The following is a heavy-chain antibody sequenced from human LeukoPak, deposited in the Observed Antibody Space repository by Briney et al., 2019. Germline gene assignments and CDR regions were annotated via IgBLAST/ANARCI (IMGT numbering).Heavy chain of an antibody. Sequence: SSETLSLTCAVYGGSFSGYYWSWIRQPPGKGLEWIGEINHSGSTNYNPPLKSRVTISVDTSKNQFSLKLSSVTAADTAVYYCARVGLWSYYYNYWGQGTLVTVSS. V-gene: IGHV4-34*01. J-gene: IGHJ4*02. D-gene: IGHD3-10*01. CDR2: INHSGST. CDR1: GGSFSGYY. CDR3: ARVGLWSYYYNY.